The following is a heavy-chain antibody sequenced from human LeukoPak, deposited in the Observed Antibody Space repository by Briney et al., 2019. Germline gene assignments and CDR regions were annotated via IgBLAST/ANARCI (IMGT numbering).Heavy chain of an antibody. V-gene: IGHV3-20*04. CDR2: INWNGGST. D-gene: IGHD3-22*01. J-gene: IGHJ6*03. Sequence: GGSLRLSCAASGFTFDDYGMSWVRQAPGKGLEWVSGINWNGGSTGYADSAKGRFTISRDNAKNSLYLQMNSLRAEDTALYYCARADYYDSSASRHYYYYMDVWGKGTTVTVSS. CDR3: ARADYYDSSASRHYYYYMDV. CDR1: GFTFDDYG.